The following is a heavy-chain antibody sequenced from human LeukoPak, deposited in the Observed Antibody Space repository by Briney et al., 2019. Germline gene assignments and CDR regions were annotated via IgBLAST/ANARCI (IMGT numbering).Heavy chain of an antibody. CDR3: AREWDSTPNWFDP. Sequence: GASVKVSCKASVGTFSSYAISWVRQAPGQGLEWMGGIIPIFGTANYAQKFQGRVTITTDESTSTAYMELSSLRSEDTAVYYCAREWDSTPNWFDPWGQGTLVTVSS. J-gene: IGHJ5*02. D-gene: IGHD6-13*01. CDR2: IIPIFGTA. V-gene: IGHV1-69*05. CDR1: VGTFSSYA.